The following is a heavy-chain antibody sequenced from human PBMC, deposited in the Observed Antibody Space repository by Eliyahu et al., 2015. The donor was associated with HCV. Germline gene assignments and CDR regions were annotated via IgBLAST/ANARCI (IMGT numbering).Heavy chain of an antibody. CDR3: AREYSSGWYKPQKSNYYYYYGMDV. D-gene: IGHD6-19*01. J-gene: IGHJ6*02. CDR2: TYYRSKWYN. CDR1: GDSVSSNSXA. V-gene: IGHV6-1*01. Sequence: QVQLQQSGPGLVKPSQTLSLTCAISGDSVSSNSXAWNWIRQSPSRGLEWLGRTYYRSKWYNDYAVSVKSRITINPDTSKNQFSLQLNSVTPEDTAVYYCAREYSSGWYKPQKSNYYYYYGMDVWGQGTTVTVSS.